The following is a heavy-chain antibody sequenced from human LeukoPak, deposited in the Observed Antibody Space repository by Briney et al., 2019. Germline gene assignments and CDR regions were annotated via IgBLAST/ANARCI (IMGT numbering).Heavy chain of an antibody. CDR2: IYHSGST. J-gene: IGHJ4*02. Sequence: SQTLSLTCTVSGGSISSGGYYWSWIRQPPGKGLEWIGYIYHSGSTYYNPSLKSRVTISVDTSKNQFSLNLSSVTAADTAVFYCARGHDYFDYWGRGTLVTVSS. CDR1: GGSISSGGYY. CDR3: ARGHDYFDY. V-gene: IGHV4-30-2*05.